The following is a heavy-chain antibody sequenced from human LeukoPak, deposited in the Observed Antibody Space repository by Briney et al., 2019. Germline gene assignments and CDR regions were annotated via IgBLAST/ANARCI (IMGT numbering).Heavy chain of an antibody. V-gene: IGHV1-8*01. CDR2: MNPNSGNT. CDR3: ARGIAAPYYYYYMDV. D-gene: IGHD6-13*01. Sequence: ASVKVSCKASGYTFTSYDINWVRQATGQGLEWMGWMNPNSGNTGYAQKFQGRVTMTRDTSISTAYMELSRLRSDDTAVYYCARGIAAPYYYYYMDVWGKGTTVTVSS. CDR1: GYTFTSYD. J-gene: IGHJ6*03.